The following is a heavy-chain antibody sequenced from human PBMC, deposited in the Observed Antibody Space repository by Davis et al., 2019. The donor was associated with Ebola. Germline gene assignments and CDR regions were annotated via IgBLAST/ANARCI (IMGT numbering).Heavy chain of an antibody. CDR1: GGSISGDY. V-gene: IGHV4-59*12. D-gene: IGHD6-13*01. J-gene: IGHJ4*02. CDR3: ARETYSSSLDY. CDR2: IYYSGST. Sequence: SETLSLTCTVSGGSISGDYWSWIRQPPGKGLEWIGYIYYSGSTYYNPSLKSRVTISVDTSKNQFSLKLSSVTAADTAVYYCARETYSSSLDYWGQGTLVTVSS.